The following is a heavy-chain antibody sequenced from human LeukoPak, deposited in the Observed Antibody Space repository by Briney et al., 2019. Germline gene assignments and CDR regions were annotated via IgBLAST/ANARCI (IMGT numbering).Heavy chain of an antibody. CDR1: GYTFTSYS. J-gene: IGHJ4*02. CDR2: INPSGGST. Sequence: ASVTVSCKASGYTFTSYSMHWVRQAPGQGLEWMGIINPSGGSTSYAQKFQGRVTMTRDTSTSTVYMELSSLRSEDTAVYYCARDGDGEYYFDYWGQGTLVTVSS. D-gene: IGHD2-21*01. CDR3: ARDGDGEYYFDY. V-gene: IGHV1-46*01.